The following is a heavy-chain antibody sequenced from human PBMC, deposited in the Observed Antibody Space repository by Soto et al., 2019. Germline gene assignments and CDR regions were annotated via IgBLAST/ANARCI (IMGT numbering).Heavy chain of an antibody. D-gene: IGHD2-8*02. CDR2: ISAHNGNT. J-gene: IGHJ5*02. CDR1: GSTFTSYG. V-gene: IGHV1-18*04. Sequence: ASEKTSSRASGSTFTSYGISWVRQAPGQGLEWMGWISAHNGNTNYAQKLQGRVTMTTDTSTTTAYMELRRLRSDDTATYSCPILVACCTGYDQRWLEPSGQGTLVTVSS. CDR3: PILVACCTGYDQRWLEP.